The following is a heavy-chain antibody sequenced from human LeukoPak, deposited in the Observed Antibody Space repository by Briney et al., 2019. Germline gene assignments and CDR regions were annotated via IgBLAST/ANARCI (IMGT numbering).Heavy chain of an antibody. D-gene: IGHD3-9*01. J-gene: IGHJ3*02. CDR3: ARVQSGGKLRYFDWLLSQDAFDI. CDR1: GYTFTSYG. CDR2: ISAYNGNT. V-gene: IGHV1-18*01. Sequence: ASVKVSCKASGYTFTSYGISWVRQAPGQGLEWMGWISAYNGNTNYAQKLQGRVTMTTDTSTSTAYMELRSLRSDDTAVYYCARVQSGGKLRYFDWLLSQDAFDIWGQGTMVTVSS.